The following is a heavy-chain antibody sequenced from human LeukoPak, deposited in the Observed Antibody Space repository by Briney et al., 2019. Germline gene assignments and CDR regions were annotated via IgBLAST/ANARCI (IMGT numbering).Heavy chain of an antibody. J-gene: IGHJ6*04. CDR1: GFTFSSYW. CDR2: IKQDGSEK. V-gene: IGHV3-7*01. CDR3: ARVGTYYDFWSGYTNGMDV. Sequence: GGSLRLSCAASGFTFSSYWMSWVRQAPGKGLEWVANIKQDGSEKYYVDSVKGRFTISRDNAKNTLYLQMNSLRAEDTAVYYCARVGTYYDFWSGYTNGMDVWGKGTTVTVSS. D-gene: IGHD3-3*01.